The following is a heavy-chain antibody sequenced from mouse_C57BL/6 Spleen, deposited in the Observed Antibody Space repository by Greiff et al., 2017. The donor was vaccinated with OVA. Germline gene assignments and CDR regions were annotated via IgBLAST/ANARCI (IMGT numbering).Heavy chain of an antibody. CDR1: GYTFPSYW. Sequence: QVQLQQPGAELVKPGASVKMSCKASGYTFPSYWITWVKQRPGQGLEWIGVIYPGSGSTNYNEKFKSKATLTVDTSSSTAYMQLSSLTSEDSAVYYCAHYGSSYYYAMDYWGQGTSVTVSS. J-gene: IGHJ4*01. CDR3: AHYGSSYYYAMDY. D-gene: IGHD1-1*01. V-gene: IGHV1-55*01. CDR2: IYPGSGST.